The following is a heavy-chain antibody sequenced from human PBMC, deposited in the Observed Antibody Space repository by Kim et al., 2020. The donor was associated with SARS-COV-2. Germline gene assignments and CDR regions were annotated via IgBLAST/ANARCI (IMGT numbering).Heavy chain of an antibody. CDR2: IDPSDSYT. V-gene: IGHV5-10-1*01. CDR1: GYSFTSYW. CDR3: ARHYYYDSSGYYTYDY. D-gene: IGHD3-22*01. Sequence: GESLKISCKGSGYSFTSYWISWVRQIPGKGLEWMGRIDPSDSYTNYSPSFQGHVTISADKSISTAYLQWSSLKASDTAMYYCARHYYYDSSGYYTYDYWGQGTLVTVSS. J-gene: IGHJ4*02.